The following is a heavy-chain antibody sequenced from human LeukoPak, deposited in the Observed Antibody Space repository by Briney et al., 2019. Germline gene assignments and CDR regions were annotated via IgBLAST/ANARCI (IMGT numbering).Heavy chain of an antibody. D-gene: IGHD6-19*01. CDR3: AKAVAGTDYYYGMDV. CDR2: IYHSGST. V-gene: IGHV4-4*02. CDR1: GGSISSSNW. J-gene: IGHJ6*02. Sequence: PSGTLSLTCAVSGGSISSSNWWSWVRQPPGKGLEWIGEIYHSGSTNYNPSLKSRVTISVDKSKNQFSLKLSSVTAADTAVYYCAKAVAGTDYYYGMDVWGQGTTVTVSS.